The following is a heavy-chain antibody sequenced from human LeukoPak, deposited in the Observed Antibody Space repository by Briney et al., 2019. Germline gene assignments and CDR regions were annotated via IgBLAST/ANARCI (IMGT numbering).Heavy chain of an antibody. CDR2: ISSSSSTI. D-gene: IGHD3-22*01. V-gene: IGHV3-48*02. CDR1: GFTFSSYS. Sequence: GGSLRLSCAASGFTFSSYSMNWVHQAPGKGLEWVSYISSSSSTIYYADSVKGRFTISRDNAKNSLYLQMNSLRDEDTAVYYCASNYYDSSGYYYYYYGMDVWGQGTTVTVSS. J-gene: IGHJ6*02. CDR3: ASNYYDSSGYYYYYYGMDV.